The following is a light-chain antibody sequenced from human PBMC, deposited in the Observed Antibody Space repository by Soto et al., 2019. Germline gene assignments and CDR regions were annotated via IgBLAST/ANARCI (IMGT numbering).Light chain of an antibody. Sequence: IVLAQSPATLSLSPGEGATLSCRASQSVSSYLAWYQQKPGQAPRLLIDDASNRATGIPARFSGSGSGTDFTLTISSLEPEDFAVYYCQQRSNGITFGQGTRLEIK. CDR1: QSVSSY. V-gene: IGKV3-11*01. CDR3: QQRSNGIT. CDR2: DAS. J-gene: IGKJ5*01.